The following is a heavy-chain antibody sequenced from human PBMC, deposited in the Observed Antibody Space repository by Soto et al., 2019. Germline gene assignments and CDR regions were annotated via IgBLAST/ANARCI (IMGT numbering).Heavy chain of an antibody. CDR2: MNPNSGNT. V-gene: IGHV1-8*01. CDR1: GYTFTSYD. CDR3: ARGRGYYDILTGYYYYYYYGMDV. J-gene: IGHJ6*02. D-gene: IGHD3-9*01. Sequence: ASVKVSCKASGYTFTSYDINWVRQATGQGLGWMGWMNPNSGNTGYAQKFQGRVTMTRNTSISTAYMELSSLRSEDTAVYYCARGRGYYDILTGYYYYYYYGMDVWGQGTTVTVSS.